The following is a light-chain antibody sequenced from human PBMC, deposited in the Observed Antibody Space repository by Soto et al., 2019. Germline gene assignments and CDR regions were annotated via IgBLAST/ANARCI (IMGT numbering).Light chain of an antibody. CDR1: SSDVGGYNY. V-gene: IGLV2-11*01. CDR3: CSYGGSDTDV. Sequence: QSALTQPRSVSGSPGQSVTISCTGTSSDVGGYNYVSWYQQHPGKAPKLMIYDVSKRPSGVPDRFSGSKSGNTASLTISGLQAEDEAYYYCCSYGGSDTDVFGTGTKVTVL. CDR2: DVS. J-gene: IGLJ1*01.